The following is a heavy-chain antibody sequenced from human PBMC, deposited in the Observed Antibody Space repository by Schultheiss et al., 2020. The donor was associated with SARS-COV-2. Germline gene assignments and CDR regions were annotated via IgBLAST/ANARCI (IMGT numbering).Heavy chain of an antibody. D-gene: IGHD6-19*01. CDR3: ARDRRPNPSPDKGYSAQWLGLPAGKGRYYYYYGMDV. J-gene: IGHJ6*02. Sequence: SVKVSCKASGYTFTSYGISWVRQAPGQGLEWMGGIIPIFGTANYAQKFQGRVTITADESTSTAYMELSSLRAEDTAVYYCARDRRPNPSPDKGYSAQWLGLPAGKGRYYYYYGMDVWGQGTTVTVSS. CDR1: GYTFTSYG. CDR2: IIPIFGTA. V-gene: IGHV1-69*13.